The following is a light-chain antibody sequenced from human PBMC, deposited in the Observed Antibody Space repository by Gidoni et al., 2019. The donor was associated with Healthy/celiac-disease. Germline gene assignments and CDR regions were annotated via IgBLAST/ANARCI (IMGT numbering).Light chain of an antibody. CDR1: SSNVGKNF. J-gene: IGLJ1*01. CDR3: ATWDSSLSAVV. Sequence: GSSSNVGKNFVSWYHQLPGAAPKLLIYETNTRHSGIPDRFSGPRSGTSANLDITGLQTGDGADYYCATWDSSLSAVVFGTGTKVTVL. CDR2: ETN. V-gene: IGLV1-51*01.